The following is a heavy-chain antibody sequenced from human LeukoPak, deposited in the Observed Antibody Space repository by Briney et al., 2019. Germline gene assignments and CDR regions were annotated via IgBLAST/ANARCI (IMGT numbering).Heavy chain of an antibody. V-gene: IGHV1-18*01. Sequence: ASVKVSCKASGCTFTSYGISWVRQAPGQGLEWMGWISAYNGNTNYAQKLQGRVTMTTDTSTSTAYMELRSLRSDDTAVYYCARFKSTYYYDSSGYLDAFDIWGQGTMVTVSS. J-gene: IGHJ3*02. D-gene: IGHD3-22*01. CDR1: GCTFTSYG. CDR3: ARFKSTYYYDSSGYLDAFDI. CDR2: ISAYNGNT.